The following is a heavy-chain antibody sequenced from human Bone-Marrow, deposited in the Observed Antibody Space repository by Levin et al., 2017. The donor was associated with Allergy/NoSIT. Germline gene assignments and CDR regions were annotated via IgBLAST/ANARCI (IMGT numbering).Heavy chain of an antibody. V-gene: IGHV3-23*01. D-gene: IGHD3-3*01. J-gene: IGHJ6*02. CDR2: ISSSGRT. CDR1: GFTFSRFA. CDR3: GKGGNDHWNGYSMDV. Sequence: GGSLRLSCAASGFTFSRFAMTWVRQAPGQGLEWVSAISSSGRTYHADSVEGRFTISRDNSKNTVYLQMNSLRVEDTAVYYCGKGGNDHWNGYSMDVWGQGITVTVSS.